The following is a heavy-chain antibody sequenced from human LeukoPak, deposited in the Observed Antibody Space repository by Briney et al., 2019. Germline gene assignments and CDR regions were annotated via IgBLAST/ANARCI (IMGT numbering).Heavy chain of an antibody. Sequence: GGSLRLSCAASGFTFSGYGMHWVRQAPGKGLEWVAVIWYDGSNKYYADSVKGRFTISRDNSKNTLYLQLNSLTAEDTAVYFCARGWQQLVPDYWGQGTLVTVS. CDR2: IWYDGSNK. CDR3: ARGWQQLVPDY. J-gene: IGHJ4*02. D-gene: IGHD6-13*01. CDR1: GFTFSGYG. V-gene: IGHV3-33*01.